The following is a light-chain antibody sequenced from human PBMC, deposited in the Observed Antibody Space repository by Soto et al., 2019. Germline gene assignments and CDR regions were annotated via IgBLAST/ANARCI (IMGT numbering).Light chain of an antibody. CDR2: HAS. V-gene: IGKV3-15*01. CDR3: QQYNKWPLT. CDR1: QSVSNN. Sequence: EIVMTQSPATLSVSPGERATLSCRASQSVSNNLAWYQQKPGQAPRLLIYHASTRATGIPARFSGSRSGTEFTLTISSLQSEDFAVHYCQQYNKWPLTFGGGTKVEIK. J-gene: IGKJ4*01.